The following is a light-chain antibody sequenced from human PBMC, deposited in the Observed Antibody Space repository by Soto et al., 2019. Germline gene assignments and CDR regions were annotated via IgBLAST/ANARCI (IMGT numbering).Light chain of an antibody. CDR2: GNN. CDR1: GSNIGAGYD. J-gene: IGLJ1*01. Sequence: QSVLTQPPSVSGAPGQRVTISCTGSGSNIGAGYDVHWYQQLPGTAPKLLIYGNNNRPSGIPDRFSGSKSGTSASLANTGLQAGDEADYYCQSYDSGLRALYVFGTGTKLTVL. CDR3: QSYDSGLRALYV. V-gene: IGLV1-40*01.